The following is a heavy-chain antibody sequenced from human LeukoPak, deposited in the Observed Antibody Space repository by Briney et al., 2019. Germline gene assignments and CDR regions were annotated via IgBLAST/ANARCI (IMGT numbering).Heavy chain of an antibody. CDR3: ARGPQFSGPGWFDP. Sequence: PGGSLRLSCEASGFTFSNYAMTWVRQAPGKGLEWVSTISNNDGSTYYADSVKGRFTIFRDNAKNSLYLQMNSLRAEDTAVYYCARGPQFSGPGWFDPWGQGTLVTVSS. D-gene: IGHD3-10*01. V-gene: IGHV3-23*01. CDR1: GFTFSNYA. CDR2: ISNNDGST. J-gene: IGHJ5*02.